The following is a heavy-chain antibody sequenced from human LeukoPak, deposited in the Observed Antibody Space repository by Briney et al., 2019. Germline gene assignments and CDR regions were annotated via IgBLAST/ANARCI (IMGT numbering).Heavy chain of an antibody. CDR3: AKDSNLARGVIAYYFDY. CDR1: GFTFSSYA. D-gene: IGHD3-10*01. J-gene: IGHJ4*02. V-gene: IGHV3-23*01. Sequence: GSLRLSCAASGFTFSSYAVSWVRQAPGKGLEWVSAISGSGGSTYYADSVKGRFTISRDNSKNTLYLQMNSLRAEDTAVYYCAKDSNLARGVIAYYFDYWGQGTLVTVSS. CDR2: ISGSGGST.